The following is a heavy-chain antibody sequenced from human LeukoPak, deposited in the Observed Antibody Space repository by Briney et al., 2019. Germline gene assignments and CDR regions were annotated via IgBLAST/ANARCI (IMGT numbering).Heavy chain of an antibody. CDR2: IKQDGSEK. CDR1: GFTFSNYW. CDR3: ANLWSADY. D-gene: IGHD3-10*01. V-gene: IGHV3-7*03. Sequence: GGSLRLSCAASGFTFSNYWMAWVRQAPGKGLEWVADIKQDGSEKYYVDSVKGRFTISRDNAKNSLYLQMNSLRAEDTAVYYCANLWSADYWGQGTLVTVSS. J-gene: IGHJ4*02.